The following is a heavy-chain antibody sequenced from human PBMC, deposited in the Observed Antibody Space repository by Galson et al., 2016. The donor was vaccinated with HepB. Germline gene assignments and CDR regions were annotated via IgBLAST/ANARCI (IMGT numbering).Heavy chain of an antibody. CDR1: GFTFSSYG. V-gene: IGHV3-21*01. CDR2: ISSSSSYI. CDR3: ARDREAATWWGYFDN. D-gene: IGHD1-26*01. Sequence: SLRLSCAASGFTFSSYGMHWVRQAPGKGLEWVSSISSSSSYIYYADSVKGRFTISRDNAKNTLYLQMNSLRPEDTGVYYCARDREAATWWGYFDNWGQGTQVIVSS. J-gene: IGHJ4*02.